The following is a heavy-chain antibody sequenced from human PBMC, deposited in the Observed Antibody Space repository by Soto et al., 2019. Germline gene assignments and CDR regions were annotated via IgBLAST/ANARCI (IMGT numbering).Heavy chain of an antibody. Sequence: SVKVSCKASGGTFSSYAISWVRQAPGQGLEWMGGIIPIFGTANYAQKFQGRVTITADESTGTAYMELCSLRSEDTAVYYCARDPYCSSTSCPIDYYYYGIDVWGQGTTVTVSS. CDR3: ARDPYCSSTSCPIDYYYYGIDV. CDR2: IIPIFGTA. J-gene: IGHJ6*02. CDR1: GGTFSSYA. D-gene: IGHD2-2*01. V-gene: IGHV1-69*13.